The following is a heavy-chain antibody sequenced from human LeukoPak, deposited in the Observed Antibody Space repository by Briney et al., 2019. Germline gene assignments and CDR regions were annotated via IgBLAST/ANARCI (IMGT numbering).Heavy chain of an antibody. CDR3: ARAGLPPEYYDFWSGTGYFDY. J-gene: IGHJ4*02. CDR2: IYYSGST. D-gene: IGHD3-3*01. Sequence: SETLSLTCTVSGGSISSHYWCWIRQPPGKGLEWIGYIYYSGSTNYNPSLKSRVTISVDTSKNQFSLKLSSVTAADTAVYYCARAGLPPEYYDFWSGTGYFDYWGQGTLVTVSS. V-gene: IGHV4-59*11. CDR1: GGSISSHY.